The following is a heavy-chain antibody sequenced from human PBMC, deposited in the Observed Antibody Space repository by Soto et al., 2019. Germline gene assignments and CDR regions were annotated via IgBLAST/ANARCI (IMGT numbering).Heavy chain of an antibody. V-gene: IGHV3-48*01. CDR2: ISSSSSTI. Sequence: GRSLRLSCAASGFTFISYSMNWVLQAPWKGLEWVSYISSSSSTIYYADSVKGRFTISRDNAKNSLYLQMNSLRAVDTAVYYCARASRFLEWSYYYYYYMDVWGKGTTVTVSS. J-gene: IGHJ6*03. CDR1: GFTFISYS. D-gene: IGHD3-3*01. CDR3: ARASRFLEWSYYYYYYMDV.